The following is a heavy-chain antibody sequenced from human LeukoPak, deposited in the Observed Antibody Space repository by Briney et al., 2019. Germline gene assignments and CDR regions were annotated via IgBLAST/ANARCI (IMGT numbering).Heavy chain of an antibody. Sequence: SETLSLTCTVSGGSISSYYWSWIRQPPGKGLEWIGYIYYSGSTNYNPSLKSRVTISVDTSKTQFSLKLSSVTAADTAVYYCARFYYDSSGAPGYFDYWGQGTLVTVSS. CDR3: ARFYYDSSGAPGYFDY. J-gene: IGHJ4*02. V-gene: IGHV4-59*01. CDR2: IYYSGST. CDR1: GGSISSYY. D-gene: IGHD3-22*01.